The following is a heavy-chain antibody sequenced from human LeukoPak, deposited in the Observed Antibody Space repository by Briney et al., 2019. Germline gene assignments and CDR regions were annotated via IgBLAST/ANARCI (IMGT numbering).Heavy chain of an antibody. CDR2: VNPSGGST. CDR1: GYTFTKYY. CDR3: ARDATLNSFDF. V-gene: IGHV1-46*01. J-gene: IGHJ4*02. D-gene: IGHD2-15*01. Sequence: ASVKVSCKASGYTFTKYYIHWVRQAPGQGLEWMGRVNPSGGSTTYAQKFQGRVTMTRDTSTSTLYMELSSLRSEDTAVYYCARDATLNSFDFWGQGTPVTVSS.